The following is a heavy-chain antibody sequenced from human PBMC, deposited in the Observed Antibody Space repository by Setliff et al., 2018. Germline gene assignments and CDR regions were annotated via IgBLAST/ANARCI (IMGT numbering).Heavy chain of an antibody. J-gene: IGHJ5*02. V-gene: IGHV2-5*02. Sequence: VSGPTLVNPTQTLTLTCTFSGFSLNTTGEGVGWIRQPPGKALEWLALVCWDGDQRYSPSLNSRLSITKDSSKSQVFLTMTNMDPVDTATYYCALRRGNEWHLVRWFDPWGPGIQVTVSS. D-gene: IGHD6-6*01. CDR3: ALRRGNEWHLVRWFDP. CDR2: VCWDGDQ. CDR1: GFSLNTTGEG.